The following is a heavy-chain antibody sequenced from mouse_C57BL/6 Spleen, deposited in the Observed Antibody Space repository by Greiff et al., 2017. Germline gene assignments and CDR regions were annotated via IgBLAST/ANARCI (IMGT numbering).Heavy chain of an antibody. J-gene: IGHJ2*01. CDR1: GYTFTEYT. V-gene: IGHV1-62-2*01. Sequence: QVQLKESGAELVKPGASVKLSCKASGYTFTEYTIHWVKQRSGQGLEWIGWFYPGSGSIKYNEKFKDKATLTADKSSSTVYMELSRLTSEDSAVYFCARHPHYYGSSLYYFDYWGQGTTLTVSS. D-gene: IGHD1-1*01. CDR3: ARHPHYYGSSLYYFDY. CDR2: FYPGSGSI.